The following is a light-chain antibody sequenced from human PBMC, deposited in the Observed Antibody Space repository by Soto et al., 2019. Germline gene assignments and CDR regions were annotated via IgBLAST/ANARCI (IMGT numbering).Light chain of an antibody. CDR2: DAS. CDR1: QSVSSY. Sequence: EILLTQSPSTLSLSPGERATLSCRVSQSVSSYLAWYQQKPGQAPRLLIYDASNRATGIPARFSGSGSGTDFTLTISSLEPEDFAVYYCQQYNNWPPWTFGQGTKVDIK. V-gene: IGKV3-11*01. J-gene: IGKJ1*01. CDR3: QQYNNWPPWT.